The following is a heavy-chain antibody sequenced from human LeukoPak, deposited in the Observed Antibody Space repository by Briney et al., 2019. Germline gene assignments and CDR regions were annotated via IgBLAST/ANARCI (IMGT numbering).Heavy chain of an antibody. J-gene: IGHJ4*02. V-gene: IGHV4-4*07. CDR2: IYTSGST. CDR3: AREQGRYCSGGSCYLVDY. D-gene: IGHD2-15*01. Sequence: PSETLSLTCTVSGGSISSYYWSWIRQPAGKGLEWIGRIYTSGSTNYNPSLKSRVTVSVDTSKNQFSLKLSSVTAADTAVYYCAREQGRYCSGGSCYLVDYWGQGTLVTVSS. CDR1: GGSISSYY.